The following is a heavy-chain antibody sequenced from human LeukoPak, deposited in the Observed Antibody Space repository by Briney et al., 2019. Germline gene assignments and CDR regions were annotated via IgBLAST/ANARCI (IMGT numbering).Heavy chain of an antibody. J-gene: IGHJ4*02. CDR2: IWYDASNK. CDR1: GFTFSGFG. Sequence: PGGSLRLSCAASGFTFSGFGMHWVRQAPGKGLEWVAVIWYDASNKYYADSVKGRFTISRDNSKNTLYLQMNSLRDDDTAVYYCVRGVGVSKFNFLDFWGQGTLVIVSS. CDR3: VRGVGVSKFNFLDF. D-gene: IGHD1-1*01. V-gene: IGHV3-33*01.